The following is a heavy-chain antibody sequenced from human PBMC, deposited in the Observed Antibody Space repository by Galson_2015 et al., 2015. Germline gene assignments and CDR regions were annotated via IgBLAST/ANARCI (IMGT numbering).Heavy chain of an antibody. CDR2: IWHDGTTK. D-gene: IGHD3-3*01. Sequence: SLRLSCAASGFTFSSYGMHWVRQAPGKGLEWVGRIWHDGTTKLYSDSTQGRFRISRDNSKKTVFLQMNSLRVGDTATYYCVRENDFWSAYSAVDVWGQGTTVTVSS. CDR3: VRENDFWSAYSAVDV. CDR1: GFTFSSYG. V-gene: IGHV3-33*02. J-gene: IGHJ6*02.